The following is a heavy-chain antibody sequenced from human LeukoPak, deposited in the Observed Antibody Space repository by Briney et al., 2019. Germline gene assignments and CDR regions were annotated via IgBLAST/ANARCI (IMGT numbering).Heavy chain of an antibody. CDR1: GFTFSYHW. D-gene: IGHD2-2*01. V-gene: IGHV3-7*01. Sequence: QPGGSLTLSCAASGFTFSYHWMTWVRQAPGKGLEWVANIKNDGAVKNYVDSVKGRFTISRDNAKNSLYLQMNSLRAEDTAVYYCARGYCSSTSCYDVDYWGQGTLVTVSS. CDR2: IKNDGAVK. CDR3: ARGYCSSTSCYDVDY. J-gene: IGHJ4*02.